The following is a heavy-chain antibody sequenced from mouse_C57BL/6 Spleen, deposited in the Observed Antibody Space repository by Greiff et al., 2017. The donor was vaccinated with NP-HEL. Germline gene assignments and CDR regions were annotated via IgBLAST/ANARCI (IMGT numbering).Heavy chain of an antibody. CDR3: ARRGFYDGYYPFAY. CDR2: INPNNGGT. D-gene: IGHD2-3*01. J-gene: IGHJ3*01. Sequence: VQLQQSGPELVKPGASVKMSCKASGYTFTDYNMHWVKQSHGKSLEWIGYINPNNGGTSYNQKFKGKATLTVNKSSSTAYMELRSLTSEDSAVYYCARRGFYDGYYPFAYWGQGTLVTVSA. V-gene: IGHV1-22*01. CDR1: GYTFTDYN.